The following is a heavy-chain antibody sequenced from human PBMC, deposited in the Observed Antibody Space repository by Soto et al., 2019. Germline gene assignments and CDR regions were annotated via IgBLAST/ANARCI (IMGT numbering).Heavy chain of an antibody. D-gene: IGHD5-18*01. CDR1: GGTLSSYA. CDR3: ARTGRLDTAMVTWFARSWFDP. CDR2: IIPIFGTA. Sequence: GASVKVSCKASGGTLSSYAISWVGQAPGQRLERMGGIIPIFGTANYAQKFQGRVTITADESTSTAYMKLSSLRSEDTAVYYCARTGRLDTAMVTWFARSWFDPWGQGTLVTVSS. V-gene: IGHV1-69*13. J-gene: IGHJ5*02.